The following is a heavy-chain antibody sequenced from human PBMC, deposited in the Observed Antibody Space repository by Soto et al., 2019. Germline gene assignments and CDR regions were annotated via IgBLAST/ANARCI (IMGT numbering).Heavy chain of an antibody. D-gene: IGHD3-22*01. CDR3: ARGTFDSSGDYFEGWFGP. CDR2: IIPNNGGT. CDR1: GYTFTGYY. V-gene: IGHV1-2*02. Sequence: GASVKVSCKACGYTFTGYYMHWVGQAPGQGREWMGWIIPNNGGTKYAQKFQDRVTMTRDTSISTAYMELSRLRSDDTAVYYCARGTFDSSGDYFEGWFGPWGQGTLVTVSS. J-gene: IGHJ5*02.